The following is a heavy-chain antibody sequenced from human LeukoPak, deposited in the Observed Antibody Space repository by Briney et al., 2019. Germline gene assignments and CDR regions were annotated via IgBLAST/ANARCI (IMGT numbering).Heavy chain of an antibody. J-gene: IGHJ4*02. D-gene: IGHD2-21*01. Sequence: GGSLRLSCAASGFTFSDYYMSWIRQAPGKGLEWVSSIGSSSTYIYYADSVKGRFTISRDNAKNSLYLQMNSLRAEDAAVYYCAKAPVTSCRGAYCYPFDYWGQGTLVTVSS. CDR1: GFTFSDYY. CDR3: AKAPVTSCRGAYCYPFDY. V-gene: IGHV3-11*05. CDR2: IGSSSTYI.